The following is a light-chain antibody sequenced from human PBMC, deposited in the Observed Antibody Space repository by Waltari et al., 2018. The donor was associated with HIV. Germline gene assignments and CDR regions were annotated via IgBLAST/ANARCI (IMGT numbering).Light chain of an antibody. J-gene: IGKJ3*01. V-gene: IGKV3-15*01. CDR1: QSVSTN. CDR3: QQYNNWPPFT. CDR2: GAS. Sequence: KVMTQSPATLSVSLGEGATLSCRASQSVSTNLAWYQQRPGQAPRLLIYGASTRATDIPARFSGSGSGTEFTLTISSLQSEDFAVYYCQQYNNWPPFTFGPGTKVEIK.